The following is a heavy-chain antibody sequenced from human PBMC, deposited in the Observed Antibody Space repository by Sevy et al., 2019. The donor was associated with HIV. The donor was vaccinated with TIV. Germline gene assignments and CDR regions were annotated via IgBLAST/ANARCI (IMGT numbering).Heavy chain of an antibody. CDR3: ARESRWFFFHFDY. J-gene: IGHJ4*02. Sequence: KQSQTLSLTCAISGDSVSTYSAAWNWIRQSPSRGLEWLGRTYYKSKWYNDYALSVKSRISINPDTPKNQTSLQLNSVTPEDTAVYYCARESRWFFFHFDYWGQRTLVTVSS. V-gene: IGHV6-1*01. D-gene: IGHD3-10*01. CDR1: GDSVSTYSAA. CDR2: TYYKSKWYN.